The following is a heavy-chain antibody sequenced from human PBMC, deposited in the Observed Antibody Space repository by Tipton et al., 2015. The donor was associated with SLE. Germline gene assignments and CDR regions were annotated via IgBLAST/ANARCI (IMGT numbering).Heavy chain of an antibody. Sequence: TLSLTCTVSGGSISSYYWSWIRQPPGKGLEWIGYIYNSGNTNYNPSLKSRATISVDTSKNQFSLKLKSVTAADTAVYYCARVVSGSLDYWGRGTLVTVSS. CDR1: GGSISSYY. CDR3: ARVVSGSLDY. D-gene: IGHD3-3*01. CDR2: IYNSGNT. J-gene: IGHJ2*01. V-gene: IGHV4-59*01.